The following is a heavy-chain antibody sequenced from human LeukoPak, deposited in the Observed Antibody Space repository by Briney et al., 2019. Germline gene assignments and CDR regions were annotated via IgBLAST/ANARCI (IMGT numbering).Heavy chain of an antibody. J-gene: IGHJ6*02. CDR3: ARSSSPHYYYYGMDV. CDR1: GFTFSDYY. Sequence: GGSLRLSCAASGFTFSDYYMSWIRQAPGKGLEWVSYISSSGSTIYYADSVKGRFTISRDNAKNSLYLQMNSLRAEDTAVYYCARSSSPHYYYYGMDVWGQGTTVTVSS. CDR2: ISSSGSTI. V-gene: IGHV3-11*01. D-gene: IGHD6-13*01.